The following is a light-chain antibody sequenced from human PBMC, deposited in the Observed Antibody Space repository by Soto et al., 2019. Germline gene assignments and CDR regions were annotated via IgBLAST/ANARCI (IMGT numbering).Light chain of an antibody. CDR2: SAS. J-gene: IGKJ4*01. CDR3: QQYHDWPPLT. Sequence: MTQSPAIVSVSPEERVTLSCRASQTISSNLAWYQLKPGQPPRLLFYSASARATGTSARFSCTGSGTEFTLTISSLQSEDVAIYYCQQYHDWPPLTFGGGTKVQIK. CDR1: QTISSN. V-gene: IGKV3-15*01.